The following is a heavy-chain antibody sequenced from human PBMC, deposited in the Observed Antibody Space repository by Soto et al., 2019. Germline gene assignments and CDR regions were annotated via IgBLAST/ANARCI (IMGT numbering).Heavy chain of an antibody. Sequence: EVQLVESGGGLVQPGGSLKLSCAASGFTFSGSAMHWVRQASGKGLEWVGRIRSKANGYATAYAASVKGRFTISRDDSKNTAYLQMNSLKTEDTAVYYCKLDYYDSSGYYPLDYWGQGTLVTVSS. D-gene: IGHD3-22*01. CDR2: IRSKANGYAT. CDR3: KLDYYDSSGYYPLDY. CDR1: GFTFSGSA. J-gene: IGHJ4*02. V-gene: IGHV3-73*01.